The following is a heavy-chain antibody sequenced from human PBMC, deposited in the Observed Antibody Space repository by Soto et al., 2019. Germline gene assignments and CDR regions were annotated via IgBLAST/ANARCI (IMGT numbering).Heavy chain of an antibody. V-gene: IGHV5-51*01. CDR2: IYPGDSDT. J-gene: IGHJ6*02. CDR1: GYSFTSYW. CDR3: ARQKYCGTPCGMDV. D-gene: IGHD1-26*01. Sequence: GESPETYRKGSGYSFTSYWISLVRQMPGKGLEWMGIIYPGDSDTTDSPSFQGQNTISADKSISTAYMQWSSLKASDPAMYYCARQKYCGTPCGMDVWGQGTTVTVSS.